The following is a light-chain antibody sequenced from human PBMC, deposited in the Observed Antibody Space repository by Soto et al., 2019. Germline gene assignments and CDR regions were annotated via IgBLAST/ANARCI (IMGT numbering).Light chain of an antibody. V-gene: IGKV3-20*01. J-gene: IGKJ2*01. Sequence: EIVLTQSPGTLSLSPGERAILSCRASQSFTSNYLAWYRHQPGQAPRLLICGASSRATGIPDRFSGSGSGTDFTLIISGLEPEDSAVYYCQQYGSSPYTFGQGTKLEIK. CDR1: QSFTSNY. CDR2: GAS. CDR3: QQYGSSPYT.